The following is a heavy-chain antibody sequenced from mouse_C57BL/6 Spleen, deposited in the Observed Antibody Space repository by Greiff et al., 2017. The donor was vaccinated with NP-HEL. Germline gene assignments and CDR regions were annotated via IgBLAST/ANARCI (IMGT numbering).Heavy chain of an antibody. CDR3: ARMDYYGSSDVEDAMDY. CDR2: INPNNGGT. D-gene: IGHD1-1*01. Sequence: EVKLMESGPELVKPGASVKMSCKASGYTFTDYNMHWVTQSHGKSLEWIGYINPNNGGTSYNQKFKGKATLTVNKSSSTAYMELRSLTSEDSAVYYCARMDYYGSSDVEDAMDYWGQGTSVTVSS. CDR1: GYTFTDYN. V-gene: IGHV1-22*01. J-gene: IGHJ4*01.